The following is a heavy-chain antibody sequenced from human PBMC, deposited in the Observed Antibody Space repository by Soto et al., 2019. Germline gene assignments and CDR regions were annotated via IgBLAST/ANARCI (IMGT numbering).Heavy chain of an antibody. CDR2: IKQDGSEK. J-gene: IGHJ3*02. CDR1: GFTFSSYW. D-gene: IGHD2-15*01. CDR3: AREIVVVVADNAFDI. V-gene: IGHV3-7*01. Sequence: EVQLVESGGGLVQPGGSLRLSCAASGFTFSSYWMSWVRQAPGKGLEWVANIKQDGSEKYYVDSVKGRFTISRDNAKNSLYVQMNSLRAEDTAVYYCAREIVVVVADNAFDISGQGTMVTVSS.